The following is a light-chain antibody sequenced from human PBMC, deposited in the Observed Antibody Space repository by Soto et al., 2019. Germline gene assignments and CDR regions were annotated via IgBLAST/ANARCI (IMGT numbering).Light chain of an antibody. CDR1: SSNNGAGYY. J-gene: IGLJ3*02. V-gene: IGLV1-40*01. CDR3: QSYDSSLSGSV. Sequence: QSVLTQPPSVSGAPGQRVTIPCTGNSSNNGAGYYVHWYQKLPGTAPKPLIYDNNKRPSGVPDRFSGSKSDTSASLAITGLQADDEADYYCQSYDSSLSGSVFGGGTKVTVL. CDR2: DNN.